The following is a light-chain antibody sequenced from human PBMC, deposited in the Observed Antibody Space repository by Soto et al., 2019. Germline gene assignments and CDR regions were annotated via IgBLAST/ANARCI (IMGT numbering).Light chain of an antibody. CDR3: QQYNNWPRSYT. CDR1: QSVSSN. J-gene: IGKJ2*01. CDR2: GAS. Sequence: EIVMTQSPATLSVSPGERATLSCRASQSVSSNFAWYQQKPGQAPRLLIYGASTRATGIPARFSGSGSGTEFTLTISSLQSEDFAVYYCQQYNNWPRSYTFGQGTKLEIK. V-gene: IGKV3-15*01.